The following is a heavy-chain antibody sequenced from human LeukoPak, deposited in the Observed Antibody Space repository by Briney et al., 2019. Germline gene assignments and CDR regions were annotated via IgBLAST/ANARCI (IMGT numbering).Heavy chain of an antibody. CDR3: ARRGWAANYMDV. V-gene: IGHV1-8*03. CDR2: MNPNSGNT. Sequence: ASVKISCKASGYTFTGYCMHWVRQATGQGLEWMGWMNPNSGNTGYAQKFQGRVTITRNTSISTAYMELSSLRSEDTAVYYCARRGWAANYMDVWGKGTTVTVSS. CDR1: GYTFTGYC. J-gene: IGHJ6*03. D-gene: IGHD6-25*01.